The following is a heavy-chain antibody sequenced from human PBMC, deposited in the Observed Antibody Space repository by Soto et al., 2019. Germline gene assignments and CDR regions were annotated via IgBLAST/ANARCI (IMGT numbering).Heavy chain of an antibody. CDR2: IDPNSGGT. V-gene: IGHV1-2*02. Sequence: ASVKVSCKTSGYTFTGYYIHWVRQAPGQELEWMGWIDPNSGGTKYAQKFQGRVTMTRDTSISTAYMELSRLTSDDTAVFYCARHVGYGANFDFWGQGSLVTVSS. CDR3: ARHVGYGANFDF. CDR1: GYTFTGYY. D-gene: IGHD4-17*01. J-gene: IGHJ4*02.